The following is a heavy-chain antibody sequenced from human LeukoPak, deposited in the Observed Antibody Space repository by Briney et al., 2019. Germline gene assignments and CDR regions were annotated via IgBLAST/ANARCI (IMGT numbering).Heavy chain of an antibody. D-gene: IGHD6-19*01. CDR3: ARDTIVAGIDY. Sequence: GGSLRLSCAAPGFTVSSNYMSWVRQAPGKGLKWVSVIYSGGSTYYADSVKGRFTISRDNSKNTLYLQMNSLRAEDTAVYYCARDTIVAGIDYWGQGTLVTVSS. CDR2: IYSGGST. J-gene: IGHJ4*02. CDR1: GFTVSSNY. V-gene: IGHV3-66*01.